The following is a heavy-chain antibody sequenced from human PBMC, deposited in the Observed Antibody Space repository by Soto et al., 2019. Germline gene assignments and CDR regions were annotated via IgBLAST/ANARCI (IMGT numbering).Heavy chain of an antibody. CDR3: AKMAYFGDPPGGDS. CDR2: ISGSGVTT. V-gene: IGHV3-23*01. D-gene: IGHD3-10*01. CDR1: GFTFSSSA. Sequence: ESGGGLVQPGGSLRLSCAVSGFTFSSSAMSWVRQAPGKGLEWVSIISGSGVTTYYADSVEGRFTISRDNSKNTLHLQMNSLGAEDTAVYYCAKMAYFGDPPGGDSWGQGTLVTVSS. J-gene: IGHJ4*02.